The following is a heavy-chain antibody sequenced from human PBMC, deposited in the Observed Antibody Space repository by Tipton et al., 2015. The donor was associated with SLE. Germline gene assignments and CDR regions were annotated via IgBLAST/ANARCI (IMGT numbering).Heavy chain of an antibody. CDR1: GGSISSDDYY. D-gene: IGHD3-16*01. CDR2: NYYAGST. CDR3: ARRDRWLRSPLY. V-gene: IGHV4-31*03. Sequence: TLSLTCTVSGGSISSDDYYWTWIRQHPGKGLEWIGTNYYAGSTYYSPSLKSRVTITLDTSKNHLSLKLSSVTAADTAVYYCARRDRWLRSPLYWGQGTLVAVSS. J-gene: IGHJ4*02.